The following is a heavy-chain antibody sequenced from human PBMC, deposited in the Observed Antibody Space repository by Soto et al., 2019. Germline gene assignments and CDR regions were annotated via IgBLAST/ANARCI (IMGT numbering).Heavy chain of an antibody. V-gene: IGHV3-23*01. J-gene: IGHJ4*02. CDR2: ISGSGGST. Sequence: GGSLRLSCAASGFTFSSYAMSWVRQAPGKGLEWVSAISGSGGSTYYADSVKGRFTISRDNSKNTLYLQMNSLRAEDTAVYYCAKAALGRAPQVRGEQQLVRPNPEFDYWGQGTLVTVSS. CDR1: GFTFSSYA. D-gene: IGHD6-13*01. CDR3: AKAALGRAPQVRGEQQLVRPNPEFDY.